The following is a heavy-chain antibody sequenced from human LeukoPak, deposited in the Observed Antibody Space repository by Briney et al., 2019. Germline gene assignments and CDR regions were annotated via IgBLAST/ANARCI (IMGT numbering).Heavy chain of an antibody. Sequence: ASVKVSCKASGYTLTGYYMHWVRQAPGQGLEWMGRINPNSGGTNYAQKFQGRVTMTRDTSITTAYMELSRLRSDDTAVYYCATYYDTSAYGMDVWGQGTTVTVSS. D-gene: IGHD3-22*01. CDR1: GYTLTGYY. V-gene: IGHV1-2*06. CDR2: INPNSGGT. CDR3: ATYYDTSAYGMDV. J-gene: IGHJ6*02.